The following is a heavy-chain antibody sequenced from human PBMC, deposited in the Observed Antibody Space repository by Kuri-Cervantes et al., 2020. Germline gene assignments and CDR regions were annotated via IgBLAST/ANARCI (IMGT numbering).Heavy chain of an antibody. CDR2: IIPIFGTR. J-gene: IGHJ6*03. V-gene: IGHV1-69*13. Sequence: SVKVSCKASGGTFSSYAISWVRQAPGQGLEWMGVIIPIFGTRNYAQKFQGRVTITADESTSTAYMELSSLRSEDTAVYYCARALYQLLSRNLYYYYYYMDVWGKGTTVTVSS. CDR1: GGTFSSYA. D-gene: IGHD2-2*01. CDR3: ARALYQLLSRNLYYYYYYMDV.